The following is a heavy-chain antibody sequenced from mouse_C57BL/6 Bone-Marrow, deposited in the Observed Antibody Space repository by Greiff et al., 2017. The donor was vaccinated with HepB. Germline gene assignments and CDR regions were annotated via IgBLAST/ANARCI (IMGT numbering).Heavy chain of an antibody. Sequence: QVQLQQSGAELVKPGASVKLSCKASGYTFTSYWMQWVKQRPGQGLEWIGEIDPSDSYTNYNQKFKGKATLTVDTSSSTAYMQLSSLTSEDSAVYYCAGWLLDAMDYWGQGTSVTVSS. CDR3: AGWLLDAMDY. CDR1: GYTFTSYW. J-gene: IGHJ4*01. V-gene: IGHV1-50*01. CDR2: IDPSDSYT. D-gene: IGHD2-3*01.